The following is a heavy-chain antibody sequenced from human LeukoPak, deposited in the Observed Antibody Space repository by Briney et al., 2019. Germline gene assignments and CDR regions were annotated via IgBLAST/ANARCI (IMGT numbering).Heavy chain of an antibody. Sequence: SETVSLTCTVSGGSISSYYWGWIRQPPGKGLEWIGSIYYSGSTYYNPSLKSRVTISVDTSKNQFSLKLSSVTAADTAVYYCASGWRGRRAFDIWGQGTMVTVSS. J-gene: IGHJ3*02. CDR1: GGSISSYY. D-gene: IGHD6-19*01. CDR3: ASGWRGRRAFDI. CDR2: IYYSGST. V-gene: IGHV4-39*01.